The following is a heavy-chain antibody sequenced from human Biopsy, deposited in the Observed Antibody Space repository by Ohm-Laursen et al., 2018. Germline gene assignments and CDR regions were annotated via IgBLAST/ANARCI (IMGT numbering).Heavy chain of an antibody. J-gene: IGHJ4*02. CDR3: ATPFQYYDSWGGYPPFDH. Sequence: ASVKVSCKPSGGTFSNYAISWVRQAPGEGLEWMGGIIAVSGLVNYAPKFQGRVSITADKSTTTAYMELSNLKSEDTAVYYCATPFQYYDSWGGYPPFDHWGQGTLVTVSS. D-gene: IGHD3-3*01. CDR1: GGTFSNYA. CDR2: IIAVSGLV. V-gene: IGHV1-69*10.